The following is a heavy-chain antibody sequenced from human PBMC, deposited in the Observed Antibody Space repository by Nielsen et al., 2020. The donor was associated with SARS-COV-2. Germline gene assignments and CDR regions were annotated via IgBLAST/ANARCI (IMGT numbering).Heavy chain of an antibody. CDR2: IKQDGSET. CDR3: ARDRPSGFKY. J-gene: IGHJ4*02. Sequence: GESLKISCADSGFTFRRDWMSWVRQAPGKGLEWVANIKQDGSETYYVDSVKGRFTISRDNAKNSLYLQMNSLRAEDTAVYYCARDRPSGFKYWGQGTLVTVSS. V-gene: IGHV3-7*01. D-gene: IGHD5-12*01. CDR1: GFTFRRDW.